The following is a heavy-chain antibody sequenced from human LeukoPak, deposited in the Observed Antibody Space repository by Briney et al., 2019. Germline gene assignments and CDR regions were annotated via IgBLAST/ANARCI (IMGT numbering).Heavy chain of an antibody. CDR1: GGSINSYY. Sequence: PSETLSLTCTVSGGSINSYYWSWIRQPPGKGLEWIGHIYNSGSANYNPSLGSRITISVDTSQNQFSLKLSSVTAADTAVYYCARKTSTSWCFAYWGQGTLVTVSS. V-gene: IGHV4-59*01. J-gene: IGHJ4*02. CDR3: ARKTSTSWCFAY. CDR2: IYNSGSA. D-gene: IGHD6-13*01.